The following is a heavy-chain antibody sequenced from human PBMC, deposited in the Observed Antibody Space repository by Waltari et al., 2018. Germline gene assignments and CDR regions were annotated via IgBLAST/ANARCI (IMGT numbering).Heavy chain of an antibody. CDR2: INGDGSRT. V-gene: IGHV3-74*01. CDR3: VRYSKEGTTKFDS. J-gene: IGHJ5*01. D-gene: IGHD1-7*01. CDR1: GFTFSNYW. Sequence: EVQLVESGGGLVQPGGSLRLSCAASGFTFSNYWMHWVRQGPGKGLVWVSRINGDGSRTNYADSVKGRFTISRENAKNTLYVQMNSLVAEDTAVYYCVRYSKEGTTKFDSWGQGILVTVSS.